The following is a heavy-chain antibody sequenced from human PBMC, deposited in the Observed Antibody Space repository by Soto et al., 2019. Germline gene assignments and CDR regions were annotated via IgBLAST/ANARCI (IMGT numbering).Heavy chain of an antibody. CDR1: GYSFTSYW. CDR2: IDPSDSYT. CDR3: ARDFVVPDAMSLDRYYYYGMDV. V-gene: IGHV5-10-1*01. Sequence: GESLKISCKGSGYSFTSYWISWVRQMPGKGLEWMGRIDPSDSYTNYSPSFQGHVTISADKSISTAYLQWSSLRAEDTAVYYCARDFVVPDAMSLDRYYYYGMDVWGQGTTVTVSS. J-gene: IGHJ6*02. D-gene: IGHD2-2*01.